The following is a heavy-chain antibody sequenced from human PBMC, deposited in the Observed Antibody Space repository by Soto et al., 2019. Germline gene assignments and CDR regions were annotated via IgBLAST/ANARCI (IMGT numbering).Heavy chain of an antibody. J-gene: IGHJ4*02. CDR3: ARHSHRIAVAGNYFDY. CDR2: IYYSGST. Sequence: SETLSLTCTVSGGSISSYYWSWIRQPPGKGLEWIGYIYYSGSTNYNPSLKSRVTISVDTSKNQFSLKLSSVTAADTAVYYCARHSHRIAVAGNYFDYWGQGTLVTVSS. CDR1: GGSISSYY. D-gene: IGHD6-19*01. V-gene: IGHV4-59*08.